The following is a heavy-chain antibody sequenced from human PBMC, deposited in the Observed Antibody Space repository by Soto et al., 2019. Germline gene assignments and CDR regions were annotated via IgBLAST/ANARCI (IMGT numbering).Heavy chain of an antibody. CDR2: ISNSGRSI. CDR3: ARDLELGTYLYFFDY. J-gene: IGHJ4*02. V-gene: IGHV3-11*04. Sequence: PGGSLRLSCTASGIIFSDYYMAWVRQAPGKGLEWISDISNSGRSIYYADSVKGRFTISRDNAKNSVYLQMDSLRAEDTAVYYCARDLELGTYLYFFDYWGQGTLVTVLL. CDR1: GIIFSDYY. D-gene: IGHD1-1*01.